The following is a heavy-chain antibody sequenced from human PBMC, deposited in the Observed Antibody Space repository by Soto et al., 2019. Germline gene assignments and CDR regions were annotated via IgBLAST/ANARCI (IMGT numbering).Heavy chain of an antibody. D-gene: IGHD6-19*01. Sequence: QVQLQESGPRLVKPSETLSLTCTVSGGSITSYYWNWIRQPPGKGRQCIGYIYSSGSTRYNPSLKSRVTMSVDTSKNLLSLKLNSVTAADMAVYYCARDLGGWYWFDPWGQGTLVTVSS. CDR1: GGSITSYY. CDR3: ARDLGGWYWFDP. V-gene: IGHV4-59*01. J-gene: IGHJ5*02. CDR2: IYSSGST.